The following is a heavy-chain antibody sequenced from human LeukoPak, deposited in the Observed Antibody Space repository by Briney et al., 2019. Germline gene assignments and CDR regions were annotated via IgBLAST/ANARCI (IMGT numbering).Heavy chain of an antibody. V-gene: IGHV3-30-3*01. CDR3: AGNFYDVSSGYPTFDY. CDR2: ISYDGSNK. D-gene: IGHD3-22*01. J-gene: IGHJ4*02. Sequence: GGSLRLSCAASGFTFSSYAMHWVRQAPGKGLEWVAVISYDGSNKYYADSVKGRFTISRDNADNSLYLEMNSLRPEDTAIYYCAGNFYDVSSGYPTFDYWGQGALVTVSS. CDR1: GFTFSSYA.